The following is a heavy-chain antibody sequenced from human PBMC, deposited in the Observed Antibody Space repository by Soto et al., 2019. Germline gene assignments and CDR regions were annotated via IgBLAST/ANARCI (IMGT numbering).Heavy chain of an antibody. D-gene: IGHD6-6*01. CDR3: ARDSSSSFNFDY. CDR1: GFTFSSYA. J-gene: IGHJ4*02. Sequence: GGSLRLSCAASGFTFSSYAMHWVRQAPGKGLEWVAVIPYDESNKYYADSVMGRFTISRDKSKNTLYLQMNSLRGEDTAVYYCARDSSSSFNFDYWGQGTLVTVSS. CDR2: IPYDESNK. V-gene: IGHV3-30-3*01.